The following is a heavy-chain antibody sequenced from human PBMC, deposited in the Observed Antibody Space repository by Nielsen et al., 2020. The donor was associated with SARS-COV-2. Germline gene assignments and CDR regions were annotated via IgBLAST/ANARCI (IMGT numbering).Heavy chain of an antibody. V-gene: IGHV3-9*01. CDR2: ISRDSGSI. CDR3: ATSYDSSGYSGDYYYYGMDV. Sequence: GGSLRLSCAASGFSFDEYAMYWVRQAPGKGLEWVSGISRDSGSIDYVDSVKGRFTISRDNSKNTLYLQMNSLRAEDTAVYYCATSYDSSGYSGDYYYYGMDVWGQGTTVTVSS. D-gene: IGHD3-22*01. J-gene: IGHJ6*02. CDR1: GFSFDEYA.